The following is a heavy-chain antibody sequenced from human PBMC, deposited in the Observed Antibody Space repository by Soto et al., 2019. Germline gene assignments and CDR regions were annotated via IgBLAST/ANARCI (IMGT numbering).Heavy chain of an antibody. CDR1: GYTFTGYY. Sequence: ASVKVSCKASGYTFTGYYIHWVRQAPGQGLEWMGWINPNSGGTSYAQMFQGWVTMTRDTSINTAYMELSRLTSDDTAVYYCANACRAGYNCLDYWGQGTLVTVSS. CDR3: ANACRAGYNCLDY. J-gene: IGHJ4*02. V-gene: IGHV1-2*04. CDR2: INPNSGGT. D-gene: IGHD5-12*01.